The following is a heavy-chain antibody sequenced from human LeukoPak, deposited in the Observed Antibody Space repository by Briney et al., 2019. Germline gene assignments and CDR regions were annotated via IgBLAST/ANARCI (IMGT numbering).Heavy chain of an antibody. J-gene: IGHJ6*02. CDR3: ARYQQPGDMDV. Sequence: TGGSLRLSCAASGFTFSSYSMNWVSQAPGKGLEWVSSISSSSSYIYYADSVKGRFTISRDNAKNSLYLQMNSLRAEDTAVYYCARYQQPGDMDVWGQGTTVTVSS. D-gene: IGHD6-13*01. CDR2: ISSSSSYI. V-gene: IGHV3-21*01. CDR1: GFTFSSYS.